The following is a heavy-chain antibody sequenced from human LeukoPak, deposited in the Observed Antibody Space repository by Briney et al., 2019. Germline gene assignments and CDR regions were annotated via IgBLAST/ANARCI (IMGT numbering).Heavy chain of an antibody. CDR3: ARHVRGVATYYFDY. CDR2: IYYSGST. CDR1: GFTFSSYA. J-gene: IGHJ4*02. V-gene: IGHV4-59*08. Sequence: TGGSLRLSCAASGFTFSSYAMSWVRQAPGKGLEWIGYIYYSGSTNYNPSLKSRVTISVDTSKNQFSLKLSSVTAADTAVYYCARHVRGVATYYFDYWGQGTLVTVSS. D-gene: IGHD3-10*02.